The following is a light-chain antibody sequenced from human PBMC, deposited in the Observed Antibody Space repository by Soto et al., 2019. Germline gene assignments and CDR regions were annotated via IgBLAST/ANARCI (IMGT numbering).Light chain of an antibody. CDR3: QQYNNWPRT. V-gene: IGKV3-15*01. CDR1: QSVSSI. CDR2: GAS. Sequence: EIVMTQTPATLSVSPGERATLSCRASQSVSSILAWYQQKPGQAPRLVIYGASTRATGIPARFSGSGSGTEFTLTISSLQSEDFAVYYCQQYNNWPRTFGQGTKLEIK. J-gene: IGKJ2*02.